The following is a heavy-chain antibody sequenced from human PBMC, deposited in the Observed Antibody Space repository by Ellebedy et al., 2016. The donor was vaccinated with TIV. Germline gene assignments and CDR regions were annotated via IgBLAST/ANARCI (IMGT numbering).Heavy chain of an antibody. V-gene: IGHV4-4*07. CDR1: GASITNSY. J-gene: IGHJ6*02. CDR3: VRDLNV. CDR2: IDITENN. Sequence: SETLSLTCTVSGASITNSYWGWLRQPAGKGLEWIGRIDITENNHYSTSLTSRVTMSVDTSKNQFSLNLTSVTAADTALYYCVRDLNVWGQGNTVTVSS.